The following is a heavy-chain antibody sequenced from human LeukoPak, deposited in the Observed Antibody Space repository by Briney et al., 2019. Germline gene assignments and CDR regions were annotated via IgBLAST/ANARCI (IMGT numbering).Heavy chain of an antibody. D-gene: IGHD3-22*01. V-gene: IGHV1-69*13. Sequence: SVKVSCKASGCTFSSYAISWVRQAPAQGLEWMGGINPIFGSANYAQKFQGRATITADEHTSTAYMELCSLRSDDTAVYYCARDQYYYDSSGYYSVYWGQGTLVTVSS. CDR2: INPIFGSA. J-gene: IGHJ4*02. CDR3: ARDQYYYDSSGYYSVY. CDR1: GCTFSSYA.